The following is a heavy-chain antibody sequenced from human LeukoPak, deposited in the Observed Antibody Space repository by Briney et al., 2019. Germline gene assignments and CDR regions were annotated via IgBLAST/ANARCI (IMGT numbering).Heavy chain of an antibody. J-gene: IGHJ4*02. CDR3: AKVRGYSGYDWFDY. CDR1: GFTLSSYA. V-gene: IGHV3-23*01. CDR2: ISGSGGST. D-gene: IGHD5-12*01. Sequence: GGSLRLSCAASGFTLSSYAMSWVRQAPGKGGEWVSAISGSGGSTYYADSVKGRFTISRDNSKNTLYLQMNSLRAEDTAVFYCAKVRGYSGYDWFDYWGQGTLVTVSS.